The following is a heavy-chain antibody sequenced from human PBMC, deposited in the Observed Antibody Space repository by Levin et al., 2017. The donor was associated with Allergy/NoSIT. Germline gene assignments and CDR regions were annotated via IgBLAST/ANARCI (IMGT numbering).Heavy chain of an antibody. D-gene: IGHD2-15*01. CDR2: ISSSGSTI. V-gene: IGHV3-11*01. J-gene: IGHJ6*02. CDR3: ARDLAYCSGGSCYGGMNYYYSMDV. CDR1: GFTFSDYY. Sequence: PGGSLRLSCAASGFTFSDYYMSWIRQAPGKGLEWVSYISSSGSTIYYADSVKGRFTISRDNAKNLLYLQMNSLRAEDTAVYYCARDLAYCSGGSCYGGMNYYYSMDVWGQGTTVTVSS.